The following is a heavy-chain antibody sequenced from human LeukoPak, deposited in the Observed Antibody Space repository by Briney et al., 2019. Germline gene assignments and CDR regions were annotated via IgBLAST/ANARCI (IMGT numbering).Heavy chain of an antibody. V-gene: IGHV3-23*01. CDR1: GFTFKNYA. D-gene: IGHD3-10*01. J-gene: IGHJ4*02. CDR2: ISGSGDRT. CDR3: ARVRYYGSEVDY. Sequence: GGSLRLSCAASGFTFKNYAMSWVRQAPGKGLEWVSAISGSGDRTYYADSVKGRFTISRDNSKNTLYLQMNSLRAEDTAVYYCARVRYYGSEVDYWGQGTLVTVSS.